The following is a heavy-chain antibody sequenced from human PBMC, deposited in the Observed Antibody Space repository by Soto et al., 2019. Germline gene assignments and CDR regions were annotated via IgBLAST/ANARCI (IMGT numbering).Heavy chain of an antibody. Sequence: PLETLSLTCAFSGCSISSGGYSLSWIRQPPGKGLEWIGYIYHSGSTYYNPSLKSRVTISVDRSKNQFSLKLSSVTAADTAVYYCARGQVVAAQHWGQGTLVTVSS. J-gene: IGHJ4*02. CDR1: GCSISSGGYS. CDR2: IYHSGST. V-gene: IGHV4-30-2*01. CDR3: ARGQVVAAQH. D-gene: IGHD2-15*01.